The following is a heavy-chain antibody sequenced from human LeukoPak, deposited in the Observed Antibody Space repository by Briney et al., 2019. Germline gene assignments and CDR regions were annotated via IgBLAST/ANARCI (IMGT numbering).Heavy chain of an antibody. CDR2: IYYGGTT. Sequence: PSETLSLTCTVSGDSVSTGSYYWNWIRQPPGKGLEWIGYIYYGGTTNYNPSLKSRVTISVDTSKNQFSLKLSSVTAADTAVYYCARAFYDSSAFDIWGQGTMVTVSS. J-gene: IGHJ3*02. CDR3: ARAFYDSSAFDI. CDR1: GDSVSTGSYY. D-gene: IGHD3-22*01. V-gene: IGHV4-61*01.